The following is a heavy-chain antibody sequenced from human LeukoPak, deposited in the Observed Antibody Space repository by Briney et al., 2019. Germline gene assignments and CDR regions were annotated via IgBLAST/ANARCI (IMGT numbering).Heavy chain of an antibody. V-gene: IGHV1-69*13. CDR2: IIPIFGTA. CDR3: ARDRVTTGESFDY. CDR1: GGTFSSYA. J-gene: IGHJ4*02. D-gene: IGHD4-11*01. Sequence: ASVKVSCKASGGTFSSYAIGWVRQAPGQGLEWMGGIIPIFGTANYAQKFQGRVTITADESTSTAYMELSSLRAEDTAVYYCARDRVTTGESFDYWGQGTLVTVSS.